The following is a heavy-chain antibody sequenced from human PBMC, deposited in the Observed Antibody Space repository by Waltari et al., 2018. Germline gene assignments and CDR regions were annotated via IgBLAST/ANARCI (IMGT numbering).Heavy chain of an antibody. D-gene: IGHD3-3*01. Sequence: EVQLVDSGGGLVQPGGSLRLSCAASGFTSSKSWMSWVRQAPGKGLEWVATVKQDGSDKYYVDSVKGRFTISRDNGDNSLYLQMNSLRAEDTAVYYCARDFYDVTSGFYTPGLFDYWGQGSLVTVSS. CDR2: VKQDGSDK. CDR1: GFTSSKSW. J-gene: IGHJ4*02. V-gene: IGHV3-7*01. CDR3: ARDFYDVTSGFYTPGLFDY.